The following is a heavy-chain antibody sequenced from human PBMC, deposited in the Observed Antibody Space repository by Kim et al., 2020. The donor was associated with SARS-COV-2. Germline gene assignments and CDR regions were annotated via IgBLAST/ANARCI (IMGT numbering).Heavy chain of an antibody. Sequence: SGATNNAQKFQDRITLTRETSISTGYMELNRLTSDDTAVYYCARDQGGLDVWGQGTTVTVSS. J-gene: IGHJ6*02. CDR3: ARDQGGLDV. V-gene: IGHV1-2*02. CDR2: SGAT.